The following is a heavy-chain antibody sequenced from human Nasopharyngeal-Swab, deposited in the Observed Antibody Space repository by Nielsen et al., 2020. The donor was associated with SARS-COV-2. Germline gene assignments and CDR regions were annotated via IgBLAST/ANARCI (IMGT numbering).Heavy chain of an antibody. CDR2: ISSTTYTT. D-gene: IGHD6-19*01. V-gene: IGHV3-48*04. Sequence: SCAASGFTFSSYSMNWIRQAPGKGLEWISYISSTTYTTYYVDSVRGRFTISRDNAKNSVSLQMNSLRAEDTAVYYCARYAYSSAWSLDYWGQGTLVTVSS. CDR1: GFTFSSYS. J-gene: IGHJ4*02. CDR3: ARYAYSSAWSLDY.